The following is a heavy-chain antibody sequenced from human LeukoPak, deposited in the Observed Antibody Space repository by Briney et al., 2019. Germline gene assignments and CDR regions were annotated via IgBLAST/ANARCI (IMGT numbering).Heavy chain of an antibody. CDR2: ISYDGRNI. V-gene: IGHV3-30*18. D-gene: IGHD2-2*01. Sequence: PGKSLRLSCAASGFTFNNYGMHWVRQAPGKGLEWVAVISYDGRNIHYPDSVKGRFTISRDISTDTLWLQMDSLRTEDTAVYYCAKGPLRGTAAAIDYWGQGTLVTASS. CDR3: AKGPLRGTAAAIDY. CDR1: GFTFNNYG. J-gene: IGHJ4*02.